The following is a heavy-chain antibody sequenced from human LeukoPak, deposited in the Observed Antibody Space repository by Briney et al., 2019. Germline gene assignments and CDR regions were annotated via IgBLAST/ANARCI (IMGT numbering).Heavy chain of an antibody. J-gene: IGHJ4*02. CDR1: GYTFTGYY. D-gene: IGHD2-2*01. CDR2: INPNSGGT. CDR3: ARERRYCSSTSCYLDY. V-gene: IGHV1-2*02. Sequence: ASVKVSCKASGYTFTGYYMHWVRQAPGQGLEWMGWINPNSGGTNYAQKFQGRVTMTRDTSISTAYMELSRLRSDDTAVYYCARERRYCSSTSCYLDYWGQGTLVTVSS.